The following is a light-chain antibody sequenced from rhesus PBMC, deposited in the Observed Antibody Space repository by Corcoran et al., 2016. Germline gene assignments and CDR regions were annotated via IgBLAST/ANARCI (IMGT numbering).Light chain of an antibody. CDR3: QQYSSNLFT. Sequence: GDTVTITCRASQSISSWLAWYQQKPGKAPKLLIYKAFSLESGVPSRFGGSGAGTDFILTISSLQSEDFATYYCQQYSSNLFTFGPGTKLDIK. J-gene: IGKJ3*01. CDR1: QSISSW. V-gene: IGKV1-22*01. CDR2: KAF.